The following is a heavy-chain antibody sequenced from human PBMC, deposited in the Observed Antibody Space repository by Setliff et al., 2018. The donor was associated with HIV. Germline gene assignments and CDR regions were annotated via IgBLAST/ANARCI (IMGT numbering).Heavy chain of an antibody. V-gene: IGHV2-5*08. J-gene: IGHJ4*02. CDR1: GFSLSTSGMC. Sequence: SGPTLVNPTQTLTLTCTFSGFSLSTSGMCVSWIRQPPGKALERLAHIYWDDDKRYSPSLKSRLTITKDTSKNQVVLTMTNMDPVDTATYYCAHSPEFYSSIVWGQGTLVTVSS. D-gene: IGHD2-15*01. CDR2: IYWDDDK. CDR3: AHSPEFYSSIV.